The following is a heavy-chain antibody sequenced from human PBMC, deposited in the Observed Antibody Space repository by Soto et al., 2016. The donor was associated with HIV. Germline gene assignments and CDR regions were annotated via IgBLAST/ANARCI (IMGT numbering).Heavy chain of an antibody. Sequence: EVQLVESGGGLVKPGGSLRLSCAASGFTFSNAWMTWVRQAPGKGLEWVGRIKTKTDDGTTDYAAPVKGRFTISRDDSKKHAVICKMNSLKTEDTAVYYCTTGTDRGLTYYYYYGMDVWGPKGLGHRLL. CDR1: GFTFSNAW. D-gene: IGHD2-21*02. CDR2: IKTKTDDGTT. J-gene: IGHJ6*01. V-gene: IGHV3-15*01. CDR3: TTGTDRGLTYYYYYGMDV.